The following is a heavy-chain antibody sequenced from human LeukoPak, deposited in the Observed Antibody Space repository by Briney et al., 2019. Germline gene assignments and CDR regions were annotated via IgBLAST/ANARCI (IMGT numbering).Heavy chain of an antibody. J-gene: IGHJ4*02. CDR2: IKQDGSEK. CDR3: AGDTSQYSGSYQY. V-gene: IGHV3-7*01. CDR1: GFTFSGYW. D-gene: IGHD1-26*01. Sequence: PGGSLRLSCAASGFTFSGYWMSWVRQAPGKGLEWVANIKQDGSEKYYVDSVKGRFTISRDNAKNSLYLQMNSLRAEDTAVYYCAGDTSQYSGSYQYWGQGTLVTVSS.